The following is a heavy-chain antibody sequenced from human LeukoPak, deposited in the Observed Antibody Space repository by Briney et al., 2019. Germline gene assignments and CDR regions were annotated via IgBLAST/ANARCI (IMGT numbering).Heavy chain of an antibody. CDR3: ARGDYGDYFHFDY. CDR1: GFTFSSYA. J-gene: IGHJ4*02. D-gene: IGHD4-17*01. CDR2: ISYDGSNK. V-gene: IGHV3-30-3*01. Sequence: GGSLRLSCAASGFTFSSYAMHWVRQAPGKGLEWVAVISYDGSNKYYADSVKGRFTISRDNSKNTLYLQMNSLRAEDTAVYYCARGDYGDYFHFDYWGQGTLVTVSS.